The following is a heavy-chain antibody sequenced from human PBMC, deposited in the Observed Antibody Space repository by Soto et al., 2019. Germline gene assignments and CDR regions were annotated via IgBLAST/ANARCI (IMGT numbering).Heavy chain of an antibody. D-gene: IGHD6-6*01. CDR1: GGSISSSSYY. CDR2: IYYSGST. J-gene: IGHJ6*02. Sequence: PSETLSLTCTVSGGSISSSSYYWGWIRQPPGKGLEWIGSIYYSGSTYYNPSLKSRVTISVDTSKNQFSLKLSSVTAADTAVYYCASTTGIAARLPIYYYYGMDVWGQGTTVTVSS. V-gene: IGHV4-39*01. CDR3: ASTTGIAARLPIYYYYGMDV.